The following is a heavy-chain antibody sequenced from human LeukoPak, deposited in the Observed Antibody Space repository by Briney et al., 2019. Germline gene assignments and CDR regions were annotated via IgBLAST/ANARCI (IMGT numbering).Heavy chain of an antibody. CDR2: ISTSHRYI. D-gene: IGHD6-19*01. CDR1: GFTFSTYS. V-gene: IGHV3-21*04. Sequence: PGGSLRLSCAAPGFTFSTYSMDWVRQAPGKGLEWVASISTSHRYIYYADSVKGRFTISRDNARNSLYLQMSSLRAEDTAVYYCAKVGSLVYSSGWYYFDYWGQGTLVTVSS. CDR3: AKVGSLVYSSGWYYFDY. J-gene: IGHJ4*02.